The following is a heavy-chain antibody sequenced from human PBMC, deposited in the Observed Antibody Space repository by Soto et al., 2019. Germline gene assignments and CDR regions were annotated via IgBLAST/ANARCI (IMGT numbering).Heavy chain of an antibody. D-gene: IGHD1-26*01. V-gene: IGHV3-30*18. J-gene: IGHJ4*02. Sequence: GGSLRLSCAAYGFTLSSYGMQWVRQAPGKGPEWVAVVSYDGNTKYYADSVKGRFTISRDDSKNTLFLQMNSLRTEDTAVYYCAKESGGATYAAYFDYWGQGTLVTVSS. CDR3: AKESGGATYAAYFDY. CDR1: GFTLSSYG. CDR2: VSYDGNTK.